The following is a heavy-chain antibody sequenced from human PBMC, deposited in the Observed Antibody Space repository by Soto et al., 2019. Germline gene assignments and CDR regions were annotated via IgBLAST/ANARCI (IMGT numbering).Heavy chain of an antibody. CDR3: XXXXTPIDY. V-gene: IGHV1-18*01. J-gene: IGHJ4*02. CDR2: ISAYNGNT. D-gene: IGHD2-15*01. CDR1: GYTFTNFG. Sequence: QVQLVQSGAEVKKPGASVKVSCKASGYTFTNFGISWVRQAPGQGLEWMGWISAYNGNTNYAQKFQGRVTMTTDTSTSTAXMXXXXXXFDXXXVXXXXXXXTPIDYWGQGTLVTVSS.